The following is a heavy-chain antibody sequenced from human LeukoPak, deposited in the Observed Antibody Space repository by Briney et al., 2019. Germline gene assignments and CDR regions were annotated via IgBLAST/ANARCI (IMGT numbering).Heavy chain of an antibody. Sequence: GGSLRPSCTTSGFNFGDYTMSWVRQAPGKGLEWVGFIRRKTYGGTPEYAASVKGRITISRDDSKGIAYLQMNSLKTEDTAVYYCARNGGDYRNGGEYCSGTSCYLRWGQGTLVTVSS. CDR2: IRRKTYGGTP. V-gene: IGHV3-49*04. D-gene: IGHD2-2*01. CDR1: GFNFGDYT. J-gene: IGHJ4*02. CDR3: ARNGGDYRNGGEYCSGTSCYLR.